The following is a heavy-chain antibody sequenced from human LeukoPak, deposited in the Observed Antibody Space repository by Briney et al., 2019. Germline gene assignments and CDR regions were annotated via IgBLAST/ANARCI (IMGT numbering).Heavy chain of an antibody. CDR3: ARDGAPEYSSSWFYFDY. D-gene: IGHD6-13*01. CDR2: ISYDGSNK. Sequence: AGGSLRLSCAASGFTFSSYGMHWVRQAPGKGLEWVAVISYDGSNKYYADSVKGQFTISRDNSKNTLYLQMNSLRAEDTAVYYCARDGAPEYSSSWFYFDYWGQGTLVTVSS. V-gene: IGHV3-30*03. J-gene: IGHJ4*02. CDR1: GFTFSSYG.